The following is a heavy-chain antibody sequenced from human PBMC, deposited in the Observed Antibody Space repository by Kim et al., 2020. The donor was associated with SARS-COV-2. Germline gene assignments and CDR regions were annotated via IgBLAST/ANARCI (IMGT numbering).Heavy chain of an antibody. J-gene: IGHJ6*02. V-gene: IGHV4-30-4*01. D-gene: IGHD3-3*01. CDR3: ARDTSHFDDSGYYYGIDV. Sequence: SETLSPTCTVSGGSIRSGDYYWTWIRQSPGKGLEWIGCVSNSGSAYYIPSLNTRLAMSVDTSKNQFSLELSSVTAADTAVYYCARDTSHFDDSGYYYGIDVWGQGTKVTVSS. CDR2: VSNSGSA. CDR1: GGSIRSGDYY.